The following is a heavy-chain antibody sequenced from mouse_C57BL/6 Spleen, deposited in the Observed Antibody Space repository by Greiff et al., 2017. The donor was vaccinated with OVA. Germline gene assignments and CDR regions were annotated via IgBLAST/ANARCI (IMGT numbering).Heavy chain of an antibody. J-gene: IGHJ4*01. D-gene: IGHD1-1*01. CDR2: INPSNGGT. V-gene: IGHV1-53*01. CDR1: GYTFTSYW. CDR3: ARRYGSSYEGYYYALDY. Sequence: QVQLQQPGTELVKPGASVKLSCKASGYTFTSYWMHWVKQRPGQGLEWIGNINPSNGGTNYNEKFKSKATLTVDNSSSTAYMQLSSLTSEDSAFYYCARRYGSSYEGYYYALDYWGQGTSVTVSS.